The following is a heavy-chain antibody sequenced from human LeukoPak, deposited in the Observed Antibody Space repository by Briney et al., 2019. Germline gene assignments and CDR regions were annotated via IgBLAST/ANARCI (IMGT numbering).Heavy chain of an antibody. CDR2: ISYDGSVE. CDR3: ARALGSSWDSSLDS. J-gene: IGHJ4*02. D-gene: IGHD6-13*01. Sequence: PGGSLRLSCAASGFTFSNYAMHWVRQAPGKGLEWVALISYDGSVEKSAASVKGRFTISRDNSKNTLYLQMNSLRIEDTAVYYCARALGSSWDSSLDSWGQGTLVPVSS. CDR1: GFTFSNYA. V-gene: IGHV3-30*04.